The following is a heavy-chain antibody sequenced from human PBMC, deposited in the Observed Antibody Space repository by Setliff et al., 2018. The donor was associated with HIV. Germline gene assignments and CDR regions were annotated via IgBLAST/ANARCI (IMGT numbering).Heavy chain of an antibody. CDR2: ISAYNGNT. CDR1: GYTFTSYG. CDR3: ARPEPYGDYGY. Sequence: GASVKVSCKASGYTFTSYGITWVRQAPGQGLDWMGWISAYNGNTNYAQKFQGRVTMTTDTSTSTAYMELSSLRSEDTAVYYCARPEPYGDYGYWGQGTLVTVSS. D-gene: IGHD4-17*01. V-gene: IGHV1-18*01. J-gene: IGHJ4*02.